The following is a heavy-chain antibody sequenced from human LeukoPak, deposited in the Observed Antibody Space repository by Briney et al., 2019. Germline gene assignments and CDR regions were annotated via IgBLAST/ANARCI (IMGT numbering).Heavy chain of an antibody. CDR2: IYPGDSDT. J-gene: IGHJ4*02. V-gene: IGHV5-51*01. CDR1: GYSFTSYW. D-gene: IGHD4-17*01. CDR3: ARQSTVSTARRYFDY. Sequence: GESLKISCKGSGYSFTSYWIGWVRQMPGKSLEWMGIIYPGDSDTRYSPSFQGQVTISADKSISTAYLQWSSLKASDTAMYYCARQSTVSTARRYFDYWGQGTLVTVSS.